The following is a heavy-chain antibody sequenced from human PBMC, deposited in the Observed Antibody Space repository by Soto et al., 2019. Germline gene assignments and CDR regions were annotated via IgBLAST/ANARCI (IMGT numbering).Heavy chain of an antibody. CDR2: ISGGASGK. Sequence: EVQLVESGGRLVQPGGSLRLSCAASGFMFSAYWMSWVRQNPGKGLEWVATISGGASGKFYVDSVKGRFTVSRDDRKNTLYLQMDSLRDEDTAVYYCVREDWHRFDSWGQGTLVTVSS. CDR3: VREDWHRFDS. V-gene: IGHV3-7*01. CDR1: GFMFSAYW. J-gene: IGHJ4*02. D-gene: IGHD2-21*01.